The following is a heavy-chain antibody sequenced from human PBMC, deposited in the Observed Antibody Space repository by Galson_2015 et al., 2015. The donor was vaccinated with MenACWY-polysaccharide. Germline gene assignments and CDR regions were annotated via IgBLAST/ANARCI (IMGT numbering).Heavy chain of an antibody. CDR1: GDSISSGSYY. V-gene: IGHV4-31*02. CDR3: ARAPTGTMDV. D-gene: IGHD1-1*01. Sequence: TVSGDSISSGSYYWAWIRQYPGKGLDWIGYIYYTGSASYNPSLRGRVTMSVDTSKNQISLKLSSVTAADAAVYYCARAPTGTMDVWGRGTTVTVSS. J-gene: IGHJ6*03. CDR2: IYYTGSA.